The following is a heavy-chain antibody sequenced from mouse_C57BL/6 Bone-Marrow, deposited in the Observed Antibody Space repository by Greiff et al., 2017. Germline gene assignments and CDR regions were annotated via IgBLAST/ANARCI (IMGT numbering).Heavy chain of an antibody. D-gene: IGHD2-3*01. CDR3: ACDVYHTLYFDY. CDR1: GFTFSSYG. V-gene: IGHV5-6*01. Sequence: EVQLVESGGDLVKPGGSLKLSCAASGFTFSSYGMSWVRQTPDKRLEWVATISSGGSYTYYPDSVKGRFTISRDNAKNTLYLQMSSLKSEDTAMYSCACDVYHTLYFDYWGQGTTLTVSS. J-gene: IGHJ2*01. CDR2: ISSGGSYT.